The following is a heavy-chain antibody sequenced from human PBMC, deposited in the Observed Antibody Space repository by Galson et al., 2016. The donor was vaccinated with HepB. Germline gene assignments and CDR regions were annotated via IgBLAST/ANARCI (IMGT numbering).Heavy chain of an antibody. CDR1: GGGSISSYY. CDR3: ARGSGQLVI. V-gene: IGHV4-59*01. D-gene: IGHD6-13*01. J-gene: IGHJ4*02. CDR2: VYHSGST. Sequence: SETLSLTCTVSGGGSISSYYWSWIRQPPGKGLEWIGYVYHSGSTNYNPSLKSRVTISVDTSKNQFSLKLRSVTAADTAVYYCARGSGQLVIWGQGTLVTVDS.